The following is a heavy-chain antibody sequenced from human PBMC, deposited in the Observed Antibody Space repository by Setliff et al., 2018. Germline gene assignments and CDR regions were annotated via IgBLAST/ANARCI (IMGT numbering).Heavy chain of an antibody. V-gene: IGHV4-39*07. CDR2: IFSSGRT. D-gene: IGHD1-26*01. Sequence: SETLSLTCTVSGGSISSSSHYWGWIRQPPGKGLEWIGSIFSSGRTNYNPSLKSRLAISMDTSTNQVSLKLSSVTAADTAAYYCARERLESSGSPLAFDIWGQGTRVTVSS. CDR3: ARERLESSGSPLAFDI. J-gene: IGHJ3*02. CDR1: GGSISSSSHY.